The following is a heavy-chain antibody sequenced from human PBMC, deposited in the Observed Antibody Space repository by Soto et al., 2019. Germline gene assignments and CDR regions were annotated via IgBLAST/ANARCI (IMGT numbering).Heavy chain of an antibody. CDR1: GFTFSSYA. Sequence: GGSLRLSCAASGFTFSSYAMSWVRQAPGKGLEWVSAISGSGGSTYYADSVKGRFTISRDNSKNTLYLQMNSLRAEDTAVYYCAMHGYYYDSSGYYLWNWFDPWGQGTLVTVSS. CDR3: AMHGYYYDSSGYYLWNWFDP. CDR2: ISGSGGST. J-gene: IGHJ5*02. V-gene: IGHV3-23*01. D-gene: IGHD3-22*01.